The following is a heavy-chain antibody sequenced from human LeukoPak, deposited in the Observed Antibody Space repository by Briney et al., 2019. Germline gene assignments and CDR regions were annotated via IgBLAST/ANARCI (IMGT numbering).Heavy chain of an antibody. CDR3: ARAGGYCSGGSCYSGYYYMDV. Sequence: PSETLSLTCAVYGGSFSNYYWTWIRQPPGKGLEWIGEINHSGSARYNPSLKSRVIISVDTSKNQFSLKLSSVTAADTAVYYCARAGGYCSGGSCYSGYYYMDVWGKGTTVTISS. D-gene: IGHD2-15*01. CDR1: GGSFSNYY. CDR2: INHSGSA. J-gene: IGHJ6*03. V-gene: IGHV4-34*01.